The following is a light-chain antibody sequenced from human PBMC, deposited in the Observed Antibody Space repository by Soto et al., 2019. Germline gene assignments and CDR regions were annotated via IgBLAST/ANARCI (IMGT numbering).Light chain of an antibody. V-gene: IGKV3-15*01. CDR1: QSVGNN. CDR2: GAS. J-gene: IGKJ3*01. CDR3: QQYNNWHFT. Sequence: EIVMTQSPATLSVSPGERATLSCRASQSVGNNLAWYQQKPGQAPRLLIYGASTRATGIPAMFRGNGSGTEFTLTISSLQSENFAVYNGQQYNNWHFTFGPGTKVDLK.